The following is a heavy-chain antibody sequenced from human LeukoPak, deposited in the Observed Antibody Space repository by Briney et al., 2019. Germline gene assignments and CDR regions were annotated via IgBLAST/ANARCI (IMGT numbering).Heavy chain of an antibody. CDR1: GYTFSTYY. D-gene: IGHD2-15*01. J-gene: IGHJ4*02. CDR3: ARGFCSGGSCYWYDY. CDR2: IDPSGGST. V-gene: IGHV1-46*01. Sequence: ASVKVSCKASGYTFSTYYMHWVRQAPGQGLEWMGVIDPSGGSTNYARKFQGRVTMTSDTSTSTAYMELSSLRSEDTAVYDCARGFCSGGSCYWYDYWGQGTLVTVSS.